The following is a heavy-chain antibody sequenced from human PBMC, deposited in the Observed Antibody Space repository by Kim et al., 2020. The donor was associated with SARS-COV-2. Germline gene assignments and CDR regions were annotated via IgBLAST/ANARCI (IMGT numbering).Heavy chain of an antibody. CDR2: IWYDGSNK. V-gene: IGHV3-33*01. CDR3: ARRGPKIVATVGYYYGMDV. J-gene: IGHJ6*02. D-gene: IGHD5-12*01. Sequence: GGSLRLSCAASGFTFSSYGMHWVRQAPGKGLEWVAVIWYDGSNKYYADSVKGRFTISRDNSKNTLYLQMNSLRAEDTAVYYCARRGPKIVATVGYYYGMDVWGQGTTVTVSS. CDR1: GFTFSSYG.